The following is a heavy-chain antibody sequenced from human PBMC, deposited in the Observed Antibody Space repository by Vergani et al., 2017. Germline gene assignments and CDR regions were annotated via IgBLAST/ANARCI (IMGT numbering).Heavy chain of an antibody. J-gene: IGHJ4*02. V-gene: IGHV5-51*01. CDR3: ARLYGRDSSGSKYFDY. D-gene: IGHD3-22*01. CDR1: GYSFTNYW. CDR2: IPPADSDT. Sequence: EVQLVQSGAEVKKPGESLTISCQLSGYSFTNYWIGWVRQMPGKGLEWMGIIPPADSDTRYSPSFQGQVTISVDKSISTAYLQRSSLRAADSALSYCARLYGRDSSGSKYFDYWGQGTLVNVSS.